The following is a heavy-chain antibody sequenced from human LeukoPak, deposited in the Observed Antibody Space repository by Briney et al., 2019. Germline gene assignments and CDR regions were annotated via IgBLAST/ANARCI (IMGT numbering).Heavy chain of an antibody. CDR2: IYYSGST. CDR3: ARSPPMVVVVPAAMDV. D-gene: IGHD2-2*01. Sequence: PSETLSLTCTVSGGSISSYYWSWIRQPPGKGLEWIAYIYYSGSTNYNPSLKSRVTISVDTSKNQFSLKLSSVTAADTAVYYCARSPPMVVVVPAAMDVWGKGTTVTVSS. CDR1: GGSISSYY. J-gene: IGHJ6*03. V-gene: IGHV4-59*01.